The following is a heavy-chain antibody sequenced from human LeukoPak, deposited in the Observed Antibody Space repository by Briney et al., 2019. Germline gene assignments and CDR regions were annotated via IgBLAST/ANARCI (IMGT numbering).Heavy chain of an antibody. CDR2: IHTSGST. CDR3: ARRGYSYGPRDY. V-gene: IGHV4-4*07. D-gene: IGHD5-18*01. CDR1: GVSISSYY. Sequence: SETLSLTCTVSGVSISSYYWSWIRQPAGRGLEWIGRIHTSGSTNYNPSLRSRVTVSADTSKSQFSLKLSSVTAADTAVYYCARRGYSYGPRDYWGQGTLVTVSS. J-gene: IGHJ4*02.